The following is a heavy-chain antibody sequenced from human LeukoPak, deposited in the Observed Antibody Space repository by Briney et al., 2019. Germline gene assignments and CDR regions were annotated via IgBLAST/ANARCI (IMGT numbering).Heavy chain of an antibody. CDR2: ISSSGSTI. CDR1: GFTFSNVW. V-gene: IGHV3-11*01. CDR3: AREPILPYYYDSSGSFDP. Sequence: GGSLRLSCAASGFTFSNVWMSWVRQAPGKGLEWVSYISSSGSTIYYADSVKGRFTISRDNAKNSLYLQMNSLRAEDTAVYYCAREPILPYYYDSSGSFDPWGQGTLVTVSS. J-gene: IGHJ5*02. D-gene: IGHD3-22*01.